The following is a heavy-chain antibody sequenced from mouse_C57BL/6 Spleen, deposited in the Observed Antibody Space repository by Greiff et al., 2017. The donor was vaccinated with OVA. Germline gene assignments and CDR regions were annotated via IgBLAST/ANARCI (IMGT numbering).Heavy chain of an antibody. CDR3: ARWDTTVPYSFDY. J-gene: IGHJ2*01. Sequence: VQLQQSGAELAKPGASVKLSCKASGYTFTNYWMHWVKQRPGQGLEWIGYINPSSNYTKSNQKFKDKATLTADKSSSTAYMQLSSLTYEDSAVYYCARWDTTVPYSFDYWGQGTTLTVSS. CDR1: GYTFTNYW. D-gene: IGHD1-1*01. V-gene: IGHV1-7*01. CDR2: INPSSNYT.